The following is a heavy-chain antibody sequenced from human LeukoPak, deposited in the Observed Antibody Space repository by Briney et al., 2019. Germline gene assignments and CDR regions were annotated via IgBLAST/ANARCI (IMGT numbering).Heavy chain of an antibody. CDR3: AKGLSRAFGTYYFDF. J-gene: IGHJ4*02. CDR1: GFTFNLSA. CDR2: ISGSGGST. V-gene: IGHV3-23*01. D-gene: IGHD3-10*01. Sequence: GGSLRLSCVASGFTFNLSAMNWVRQAPGKGLEWVSGISGSGGSTYYADSVKGRFTISRDNSKSTLSLQMNSLRDDDTAVYFCAKGLSRAFGTYYFDFWGRGTLVTVSS.